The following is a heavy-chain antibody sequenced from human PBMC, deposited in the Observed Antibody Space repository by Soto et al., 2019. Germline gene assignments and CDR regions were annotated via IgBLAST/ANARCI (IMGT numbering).Heavy chain of an antibody. CDR2: ISGSGGTT. J-gene: IGHJ1*01. Sequence: EVQLLESGGGLVQPGGSLRLSCAASGFTFSSYAMSWVRQAPGKGLEWVSAISGSGGTTYYADSVKGRFTISRDNSKNTLYLQMNSLRAEDTAVYYCAKDFLEVTGTQVYFKHLGQGTLVTVSS. V-gene: IGHV3-23*01. CDR3: AKDFLEVTGTQVYFKH. CDR1: GFTFSSYA. D-gene: IGHD6-19*01.